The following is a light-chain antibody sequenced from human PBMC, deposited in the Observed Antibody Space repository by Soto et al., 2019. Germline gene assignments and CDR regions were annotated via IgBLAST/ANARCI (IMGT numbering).Light chain of an antibody. CDR3: QQYGSSPLT. V-gene: IGKV3-20*01. CDR1: QTVNNNY. CDR2: GAS. J-gene: IGKJ4*01. Sequence: ELVLTQSPGTLSLSPGERATLSCRASQTVNNNYLAWYQQIPGQARRLLISGASGRATGTPDRFSGSASGTDFTLTISRLEPEDFAVYYCQQYGSSPLTFGGGTKVEIK.